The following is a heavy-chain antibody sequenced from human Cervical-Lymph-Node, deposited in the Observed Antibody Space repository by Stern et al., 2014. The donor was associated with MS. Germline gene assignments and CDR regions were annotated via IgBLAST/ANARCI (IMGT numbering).Heavy chain of an antibody. CDR2: ISAYNGNT. J-gene: IGHJ4*02. Sequence: DQLVESGAEVKKPGATVKVSCKASGYTFTSYGISWVRQAPGQGLEWMGWISAYNGNTNYAQKLQGRVTMTTDTSTSTAYMELRSLRSGDTAVYYCARDVVVAATYYFDYWGQGTLVTVSS. CDR1: GYTFTSYG. V-gene: IGHV1-18*01. D-gene: IGHD2-15*01. CDR3: ARDVVVAATYYFDY.